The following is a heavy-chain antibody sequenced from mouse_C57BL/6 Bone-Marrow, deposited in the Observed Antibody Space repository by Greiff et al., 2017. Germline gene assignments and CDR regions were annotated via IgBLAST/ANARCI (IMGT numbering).Heavy chain of an antibody. Sequence: DVQLQESGPGLVKPSQSLSLTCSVTGYSITSGYYWNWIRQFPGNKLEWMGYISYDGSNNYNPSLKNRISITRDTPKNQFFLKLKSVTTEDTATYDCAREGTTVVGGYWGQGTTLTVSS. CDR1: GYSITSGYY. CDR2: ISYDGSN. V-gene: IGHV3-6*01. CDR3: AREGTTVVGGY. D-gene: IGHD1-1*01. J-gene: IGHJ2*01.